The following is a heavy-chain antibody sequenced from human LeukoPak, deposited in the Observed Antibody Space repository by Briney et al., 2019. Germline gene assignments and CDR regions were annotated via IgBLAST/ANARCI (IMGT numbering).Heavy chain of an antibody. D-gene: IGHD3-10*01. J-gene: IGHJ4*02. CDR2: VFYDGSS. V-gene: IGHV4-39*07. CDR3: ARSHGSGSYYNLNDY. CDR1: SGSIRNSNYY. Sequence: SETLSLTCTVSSGSIRNSNYYWGWIRQPPGKGLEWIGSVFYDGSSDYSPSLKSRVTISVDTSKNQFSLKLSSVTAADTAVYYCARSHGSGSYYNLNDYWGQGALVTVSS.